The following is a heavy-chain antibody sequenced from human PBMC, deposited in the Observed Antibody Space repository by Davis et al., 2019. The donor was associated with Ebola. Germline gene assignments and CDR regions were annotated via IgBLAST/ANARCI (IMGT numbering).Heavy chain of an antibody. V-gene: IGHV4-30-2*01. D-gene: IGHD5-12*01. J-gene: IGHJ4*02. CDR1: GGSISSGGYS. CDR2: IYHNGST. Sequence: SETLSLTCAVSGGSISSGGYSWSWIRQPPGKGLEWIGYIYHNGSTYYNPSLKSRVTISVDRSKNQFSLKLSSVTAADTAVYYCARGLVYSGYDPYFDYWGQGTLVTVSS. CDR3: ARGLVYSGYDPYFDY.